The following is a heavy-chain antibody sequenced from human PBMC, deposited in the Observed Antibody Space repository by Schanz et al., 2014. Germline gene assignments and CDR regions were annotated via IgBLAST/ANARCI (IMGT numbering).Heavy chain of an antibody. CDR2: INTGSGDT. D-gene: IGHD5-12*01. CDR1: EYSFTSYS. CDR3: ARGIGGYGANNYVDY. V-gene: IGHV1-3*04. J-gene: IGHJ4*02. Sequence: QVHLVQSGAEVKRPGASVKVSCKASEYSFTSYSMHWVRQAPGQRLEWMGWINTGSGDTKYSQNFQGRVTSTRDTSASTAYMELSSLRSEDTAVYSCARGIGGYGANNYVDYWGQGTLVTVSS.